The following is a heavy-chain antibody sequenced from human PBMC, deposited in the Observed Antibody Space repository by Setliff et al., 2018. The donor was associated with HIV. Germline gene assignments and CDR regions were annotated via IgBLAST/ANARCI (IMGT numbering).Heavy chain of an antibody. CDR3: ASKVYCTNGVCLDAFDI. CDR1: GYTFTAYY. D-gene: IGHD2-8*01. V-gene: IGHV1-2*06. Sequence: ASVKVSCKASGYTFTAYYMHWVRQAPGQGLEWMGRIIPNSGGTNYAQKFQGRVTMTRDTSISTAYMELSRLRSDDTAVYYCASKVYCTNGVCLDAFDIWGQGTMVTVSS. CDR2: IIPNSGGT. J-gene: IGHJ3*02.